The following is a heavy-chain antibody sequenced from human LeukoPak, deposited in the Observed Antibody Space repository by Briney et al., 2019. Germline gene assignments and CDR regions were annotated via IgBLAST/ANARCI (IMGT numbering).Heavy chain of an antibody. CDR2: IYSGGST. Sequence: PGGSLRLSCAASEFTVSRNYMSWVRQAPGKRLEWVSVIYSGGSTYYADSVQGRFTISRDNSKNTLYLQMSSLRAEDTAVYYCAGLKGGYSYGYFSSGGEFNAFGMDVWGQGTTVTVSS. CDR3: AGLKGGYSYGYFSSGGEFNAFGMDV. J-gene: IGHJ6*02. CDR1: EFTVSRNY. D-gene: IGHD5-18*01. V-gene: IGHV3-66*01.